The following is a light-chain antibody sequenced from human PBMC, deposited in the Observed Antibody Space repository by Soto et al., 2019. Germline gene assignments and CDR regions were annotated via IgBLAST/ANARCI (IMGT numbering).Light chain of an antibody. CDR1: QSVSSD. Sequence: EIVMTQSPDTLSVSPGERVTLSCRASQSVSSDLAWYQPKPGQAPRLLIYGASTRATDIAARFSGSASGTEFTLTISSLQSEDFAVYYCHQYNNWPPYTFGQGTKLEIK. CDR3: HQYNNWPPYT. J-gene: IGKJ2*01. CDR2: GAS. V-gene: IGKV3-15*01.